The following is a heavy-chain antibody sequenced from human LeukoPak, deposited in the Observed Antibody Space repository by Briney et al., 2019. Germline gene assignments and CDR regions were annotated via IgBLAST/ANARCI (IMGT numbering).Heavy chain of an antibody. CDR1: GFTFSDYY. CDR2: ISSSGSTI. CDR3: ARAAGWAYYYMDV. D-gene: IGHD6-13*01. Sequence: GGSLRLSCAASGFTFSDYYMSWIRQAPGKGLEWVSYISSSGSTIYYADSVKGRFTFSRDNAKNSLYLQMNSLRAEDTAVYYCARAAGWAYYYMDVWGKGTTVTVSS. V-gene: IGHV3-11*04. J-gene: IGHJ6*03.